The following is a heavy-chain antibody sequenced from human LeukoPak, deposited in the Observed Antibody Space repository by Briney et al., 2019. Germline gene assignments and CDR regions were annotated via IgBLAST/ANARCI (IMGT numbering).Heavy chain of an antibody. CDR1: GDSLSGYY. Sequence: PSETLSLTCTVSGDSLSGYYWSWIRQPPGKGLEWIGYIYNSVNDYNPSLKSRVIISSDLSKNQFSLRLSSMTAADTAVYYCAILPTVWGQGTLVTVSS. J-gene: IGHJ4*02. CDR2: IYNSVN. CDR3: AILPTV. D-gene: IGHD1-14*01. V-gene: IGHV4-59*01.